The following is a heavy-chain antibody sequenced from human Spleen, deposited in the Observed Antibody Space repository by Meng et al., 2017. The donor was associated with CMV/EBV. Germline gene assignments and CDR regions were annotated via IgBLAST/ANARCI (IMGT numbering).Heavy chain of an antibody. Sequence: ASVKVSCKASGYNFATYGISWVRQAPGQGLEWMGWITVNNGRTNYPQKFQGRVTMTTDTSTSTAYMELRSLRSDDTAVYYCARAAFCSSSTCWYGMDVWGQGTTVTVSS. CDR2: ITVNNGRT. J-gene: IGHJ6*02. CDR1: GYNFATYG. CDR3: ARAAFCSSSTCWYGMDV. D-gene: IGHD2-2*01. V-gene: IGHV1-18*01.